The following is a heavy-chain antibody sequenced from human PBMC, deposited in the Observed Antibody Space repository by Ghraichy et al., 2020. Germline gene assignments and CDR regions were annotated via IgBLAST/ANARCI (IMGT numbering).Heavy chain of an antibody. J-gene: IGHJ6*02. V-gene: IGHV5-51*01. Sequence: GGSLRLSCKGSGYSFTSYWIGWVRQMPGKGLEWMGIIYPGDSDTRYSPSFQGQVTISADKSISTAYLQWSSLKASDTAMYYCARRKDYYYYGMDVWGQGTTVTVSS. CDR3: ARRKDYYYYGMDV. CDR2: IYPGDSDT. CDR1: GYSFTSYW.